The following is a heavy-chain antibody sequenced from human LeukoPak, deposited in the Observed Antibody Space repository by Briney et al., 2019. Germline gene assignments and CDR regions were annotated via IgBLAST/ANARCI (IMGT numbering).Heavy chain of an antibody. CDR1: GFTFNSYW. J-gene: IGHJ4*02. CDR2: INTDGTST. V-gene: IGHV3-74*01. CDR3: ARVTTSCPDY. Sequence: GGSLRLSCAASGFTFNSYWMHWVRQAPGKGLVWVSRINTDGTSTNYADSVKGRFTISRDNAKNTLYLQMNSLRAEDTSVYYCARVTTSCPDYWGQGTLVTVSS. D-gene: IGHD2-2*01.